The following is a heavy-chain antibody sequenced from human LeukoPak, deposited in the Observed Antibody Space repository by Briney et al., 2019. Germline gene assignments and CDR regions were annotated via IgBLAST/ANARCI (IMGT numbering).Heavy chain of an antibody. V-gene: IGHV1-18*01. Sequence: ASVKVSCKASGYTFTSYGISWVRQAPGQGLEWMGWISAYNGNTNYAQKLQGRVTMTTDTSTSTAYMELRSLRSDDTAVYYCARIGDITMVRGVISDYWGQGTLVTVSS. CDR1: GYTFTSYG. D-gene: IGHD3-10*01. J-gene: IGHJ4*02. CDR3: ARIGDITMVRGVISDY. CDR2: ISAYNGNT.